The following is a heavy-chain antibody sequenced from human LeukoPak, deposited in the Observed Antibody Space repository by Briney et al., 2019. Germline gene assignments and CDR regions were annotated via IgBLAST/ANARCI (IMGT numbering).Heavy chain of an antibody. Sequence: SETLSLTCAVSGGSFSGYYWSWVRQPAGKGLEWIGRRYTSGSTNYNPSLKSRGTMSVDTSKNKISLKLRYVTAADTAVYYCARDGIYCSGGSCYSKGWFDPWGQGPLLTVSS. CDR1: GGSFSGYY. V-gene: IGHV4-4*07. D-gene: IGHD2-15*01. CDR3: ARDGIYCSGGSCYSKGWFDP. J-gene: IGHJ5*02. CDR2: RYTSGST.